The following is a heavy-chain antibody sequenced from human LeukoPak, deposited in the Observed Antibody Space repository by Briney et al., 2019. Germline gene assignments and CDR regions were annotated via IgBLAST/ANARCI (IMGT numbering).Heavy chain of an antibody. CDR1: GGSFSGYY. J-gene: IGHJ4*02. V-gene: IGHV4-34*01. CDR2: INHSGGT. CDR3: ARVHRIAARSRYYFDY. D-gene: IGHD6-6*01. Sequence: SETLSLTCAVYGGSFSGYYWSWIRQPPGKRLEWIGEINHSGGTNYNPSLKSRVTISVDTSKNQFSLKLSSVTAADTAVYYCARVHRIAARSRYYFDYWGQGTLVTVSS.